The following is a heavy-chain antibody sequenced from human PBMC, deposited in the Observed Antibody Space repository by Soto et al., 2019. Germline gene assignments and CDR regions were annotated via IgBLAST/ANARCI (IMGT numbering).Heavy chain of an antibody. J-gene: IGHJ6*02. Sequence: QVQLVQSGAEVKNPGASVKVSCKASGYTFTRYGIGWARQAPGQGLAWMGWINTYNGNTNYAQNVQGRVPLTTDTSTSTAYMELRSLRSNDTAIYYCAMVDVYVTPSPQDVWGQGTTVIVSS. CDR3: AMVDVYVTPSPQDV. CDR1: GYTFTRYG. V-gene: IGHV1-18*01. CDR2: INTYNGNT. D-gene: IGHD3-16*01.